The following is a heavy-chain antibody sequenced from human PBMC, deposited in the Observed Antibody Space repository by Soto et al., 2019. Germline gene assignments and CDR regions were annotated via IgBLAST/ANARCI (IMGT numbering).Heavy chain of an antibody. CDR3: ARLLWSRGDWFDP. CDR2: IYYSGST. Sequence: QVQLQESGPGLVKPSETLSLTCTVSGGSISSYYWSWIRQPPGKGLEWIGYIYYSGSTNYNPSLESRGTIAVDTSKHQFSLKLSSVTAADTAVYYGARLLWSRGDWFDPWGQGTLVTVSS. J-gene: IGHJ5*02. D-gene: IGHD3-10*01. V-gene: IGHV4-59*08. CDR1: GGSISSYY.